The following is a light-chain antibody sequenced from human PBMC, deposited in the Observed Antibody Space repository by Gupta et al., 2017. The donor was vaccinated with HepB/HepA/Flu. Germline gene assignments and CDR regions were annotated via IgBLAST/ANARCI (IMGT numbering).Light chain of an antibody. CDR2: EDS. J-gene: IGLJ2*01. V-gene: IGLV3-1*01. CDR3: QAWDSSTGV. CDR1: KLGDKY. Sequence: SYELTQPPSVSVSPGQTANITCSGHKLGDKYACWYQQKPGQSPVLVLYEDSKRPSGIPERFSGSNSGNTASLXIXGTQAMXEDDYYCQAWDSSTGVFGGGTKLTVL.